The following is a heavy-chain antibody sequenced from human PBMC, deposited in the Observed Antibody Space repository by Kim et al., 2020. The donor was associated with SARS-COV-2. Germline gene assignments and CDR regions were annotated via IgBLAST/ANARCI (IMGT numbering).Heavy chain of an antibody. V-gene: IGHV5-10-1*01. D-gene: IGHD3-22*01. Sequence: GESLKISCKGSGYSFTSYWISWVRQMPGKGLEWMGRIDPSDSYTNYSPSFQGHVTISADKSISTAYLQWSSLKASDTAMYYCARPHYDSSGYSEGFDYWGQGTLVTVSS. J-gene: IGHJ4*02. CDR2: IDPSDSYT. CDR1: GYSFTSYW. CDR3: ARPHYDSSGYSEGFDY.